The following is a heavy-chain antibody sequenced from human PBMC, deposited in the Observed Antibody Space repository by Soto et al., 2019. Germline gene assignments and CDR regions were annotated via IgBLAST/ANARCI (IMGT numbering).Heavy chain of an antibody. V-gene: IGHV3-30-3*01. J-gene: IGHJ1*01. CDR1: GFTFSSYA. D-gene: IGHD6-19*01. Sequence: GGSLRLSCAASGFTFSSYAMHWVRQAPGKGLEWVAVISYDGSNKYYADSVKGRFTISGDNSKNTLYLQMNSLRAEDTAVYYCARDRYSSGWEYFQHWGQGTLVTVSS. CDR3: ARDRYSSGWEYFQH. CDR2: ISYDGSNK.